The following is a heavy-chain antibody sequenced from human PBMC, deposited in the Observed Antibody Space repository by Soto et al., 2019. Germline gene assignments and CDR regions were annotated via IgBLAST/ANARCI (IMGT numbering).Heavy chain of an antibody. V-gene: IGHV4-31*03. D-gene: IGHD3-22*01. J-gene: IGHJ4*02. Sequence: TLSLTCTVSVGSSNGGGCYWSWILQHPGKGLEWIGHIFYSGHTYYNPSLKSRLTISVDTSKNQFSLKLSSVTAADTAVYYCARLTYYDSSSPHYFDYWGQGTLVTVSS. CDR3: ARLTYYDSSSPHYFDY. CDR1: VGSSNGGGCY. CDR2: IFYSGHT.